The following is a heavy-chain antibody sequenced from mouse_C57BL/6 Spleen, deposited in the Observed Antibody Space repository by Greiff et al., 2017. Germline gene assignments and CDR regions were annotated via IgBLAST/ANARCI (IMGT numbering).Heavy chain of an antibody. Sequence: DVKLVESGPGLVKPSQSLSLTCSVTGYSITSGYYWNWIRQFPGNKLEWMGYISYDGSNNYNPSLKNRISITRDTSKNQFFLKLNSVTTEDTATYYCAREEMITTVYFDYWGQGTTLTVSS. D-gene: IGHD2-4*01. J-gene: IGHJ2*01. V-gene: IGHV3-6*01. CDR1: GYSITSGYY. CDR3: AREEMITTVYFDY. CDR2: ISYDGSN.